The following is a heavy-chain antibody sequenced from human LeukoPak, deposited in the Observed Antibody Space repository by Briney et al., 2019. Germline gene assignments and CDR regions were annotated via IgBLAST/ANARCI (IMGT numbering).Heavy chain of an antibody. Sequence: SVKVSCKASGYTFTSYAMNWVRQAPGRGLEWMGWIIPIFGTANYAQKFQGRVTITADESTSTAYMELSSLRSEDTAVYYCARARDWAGYSYGFYYWGQGTLVTVSS. CDR2: IIPIFGTA. V-gene: IGHV1-69*13. CDR1: GYTFTSYA. CDR3: ARARDWAGYSYGFYY. J-gene: IGHJ4*02. D-gene: IGHD5-18*01.